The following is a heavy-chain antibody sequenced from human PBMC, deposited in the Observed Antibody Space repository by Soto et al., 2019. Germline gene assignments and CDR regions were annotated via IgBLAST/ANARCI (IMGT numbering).Heavy chain of an antibody. Sequence: QVQLVQSGAEVKKPGSSVKVSCKASGGTFRKLAINWVRQAPGQGLEWMGGFIPIIGGGINAQKFQGRVTITSDESTSTAYMELSSLKSEDTAMYFCPRRSASHSNAFDFWGQGTMVTVSS. CDR1: GGTFRKLA. V-gene: IGHV1-69*01. J-gene: IGHJ3*01. D-gene: IGHD2-15*01. CDR3: PRRSASHSNAFDF. CDR2: FIPIIGGG.